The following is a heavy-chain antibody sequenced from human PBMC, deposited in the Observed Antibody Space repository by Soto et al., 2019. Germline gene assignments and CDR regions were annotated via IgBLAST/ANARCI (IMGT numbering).Heavy chain of an antibody. CDR1: GFTFSSYA. V-gene: IGHV3-30-3*01. D-gene: IGHD2-15*01. CDR3: ARDRDIRGSLGY. J-gene: IGHJ4*02. CDR2: IWYDGSNE. Sequence: QVHLVESGGAVVQPGRSLRLSCAASGFTFSSYAMHWVRQAPGKGLEWVAIIWYDGSNEDYTDSVKGRFTISRDNSKNTLYLQRNSLRAEDTAVYYCARDRDIRGSLGYWGQGTQLTVSS.